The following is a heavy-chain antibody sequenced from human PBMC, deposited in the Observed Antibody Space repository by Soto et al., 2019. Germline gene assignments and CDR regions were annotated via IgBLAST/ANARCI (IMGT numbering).Heavy chain of an antibody. D-gene: IGHD2-2*01. V-gene: IGHV3-7*04. CDR2: IKEDGSEK. J-gene: IGHJ4*02. CDR3: ARASSSTSGAIDY. Sequence: EVQLVESGGGLVQPGGSLRLSCAASAFTFRNYWMSWVRQAPGKGLECVAKIKEDGSEKYYVDSVKGRFTISRDNAKNSVYLQMNSLTVEDTAMYYCARASSSTSGAIDYWSQGTLVTVSS. CDR1: AFTFRNYW.